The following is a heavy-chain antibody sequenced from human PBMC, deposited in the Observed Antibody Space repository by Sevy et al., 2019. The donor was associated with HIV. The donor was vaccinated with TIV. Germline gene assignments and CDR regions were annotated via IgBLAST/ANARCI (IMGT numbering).Heavy chain of an antibody. CDR2: INPNSGGT. CDR3: ARDRSRSFCSGGSCNEHNWFDP. V-gene: IGHV1-2*02. CDR1: GYTFTGYY. J-gene: IGHJ5*02. Sequence: ASVKVSCKASGYTFTGYYMHWVRQAPGQGLEWMGWINPNSGGTNYAQRFQGRVTMTRDTSISTAYMELSSLRSDDTAGYYCARDRSRSFCSGGSCNEHNWFDPWGQGTLVTVSS. D-gene: IGHD2-15*01.